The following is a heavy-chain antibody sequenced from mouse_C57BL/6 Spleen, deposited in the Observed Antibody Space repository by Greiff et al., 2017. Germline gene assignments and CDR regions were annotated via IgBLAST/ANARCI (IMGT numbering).Heavy chain of an antibody. CDR3: AHNCEGGGYYAMDY. Sequence: VQLQQPGAELVKPGASVKLSCKASGYTFTSYWMHWVKQRPGQGLEWIGMIHPNSGSTNYNEKFKSKATLTVDKSSSTAYMQLSSRTSEDSAVYYCAHNCEGGGYYAMDYWGQGTSVTVSS. J-gene: IGHJ4*01. D-gene: IGHD4-1*02. V-gene: IGHV1-64*01. CDR1: GYTFTSYW. CDR2: IHPNSGST.